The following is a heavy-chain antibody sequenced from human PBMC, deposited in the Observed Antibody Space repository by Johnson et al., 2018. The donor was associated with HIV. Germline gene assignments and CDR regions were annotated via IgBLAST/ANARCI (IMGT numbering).Heavy chain of an antibody. CDR2: IKSKDDGGTV. J-gene: IGHJ3*02. CDR3: TTCSRSGAFDI. V-gene: IGHV3-15*01. CDR1: GFSFSGAW. D-gene: IGHD6-13*01. Sequence: MLLVESGGGLVKPGGSLKLSCATSGFSFSGAWVSWVRQAPGKGLEWVGHIKSKDDGGTVDYAAPVKGRFTISRDDSKSTLYLQMNTLKTEDTAVYYCTTCSRSGAFDIWGQGTMVTVSS.